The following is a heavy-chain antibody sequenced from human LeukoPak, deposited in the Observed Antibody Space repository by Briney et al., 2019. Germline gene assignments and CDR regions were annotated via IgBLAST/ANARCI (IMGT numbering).Heavy chain of an antibody. D-gene: IGHD6-6*01. CDR2: INHSGST. J-gene: IGHJ6*03. CDR1: GGSFSGYY. CDR3: ARYRSSSRYYYYYYMDV. V-gene: IGHV4-34*01. Sequence: SETLSLTCAVYGGSFSGYYWSWIRQPPGKGLEWIGEINHSGSTKYNPSLKSRVTISVDTSKNQFSLKLSSVTAADTAVYYCARYRSSSRYYYYYYMDVWGKGTTVTVSS.